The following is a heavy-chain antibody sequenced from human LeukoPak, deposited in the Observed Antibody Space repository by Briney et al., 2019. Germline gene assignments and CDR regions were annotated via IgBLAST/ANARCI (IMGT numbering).Heavy chain of an antibody. Sequence: PGGSLRLSCAASGFTFSSYAMSWVRQAPGKGLEWVSAISGSGGSTYYADSVKGRFTISRDNSKNTLYLQMNSLRAEDTAVYYCAKDRANYDFWSGYNSYWYFDLWGRGTLVTVSS. D-gene: IGHD3-3*01. CDR1: GFTFSSYA. CDR2: ISGSGGST. CDR3: AKDRANYDFWSGYNSYWYFDL. V-gene: IGHV3-23*01. J-gene: IGHJ2*01.